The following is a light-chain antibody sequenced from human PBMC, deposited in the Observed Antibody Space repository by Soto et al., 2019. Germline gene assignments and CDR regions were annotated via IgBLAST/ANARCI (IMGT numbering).Light chain of an antibody. V-gene: IGKV2-28*01. J-gene: IGKJ1*01. CDR1: QSLLHINGYNY. CDR3: MQALPTPQT. Sequence: EIVMTQSPLSLPVAPGEPASISCMSSQSLLHINGYNYLDWYLQKPGQSPQLMIYLGSNRASGVPERFSGSGSGKDFTMKISTVEAEDVGVYYCMQALPTPQTFGQVTKVAIK. CDR2: LGS.